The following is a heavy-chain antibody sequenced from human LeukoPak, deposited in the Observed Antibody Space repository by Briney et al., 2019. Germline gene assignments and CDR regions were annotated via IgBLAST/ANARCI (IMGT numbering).Heavy chain of an antibody. J-gene: IGHJ4*02. D-gene: IGHD2-15*01. Sequence: PGGSLRLSCAASGFTFSSYGMHWVRQAPGKGLEWVAVIWYDGSNKYYADSVKGRFTISRDNSKNTLYLQMNSLRAEDTAVYYCARDRVRYCSGGSCYNFDYWGQGTLVTVSS. CDR3: ARDRVRYCSGGSCYNFDY. V-gene: IGHV3-33*01. CDR1: GFTFSSYG. CDR2: IWYDGSNK.